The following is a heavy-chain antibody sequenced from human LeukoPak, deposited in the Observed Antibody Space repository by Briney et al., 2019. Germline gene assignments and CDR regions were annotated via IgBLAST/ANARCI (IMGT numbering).Heavy chain of an antibody. V-gene: IGHV4-4*09. J-gene: IGHJ6*03. CDR1: GGSISSYY. D-gene: IGHD6-13*01. CDR2: IYTSGST. Sequence: SETLSLTCTVSGGSISSYYWSWIRQPPGKGLEWIGYIYTSGSTNYNPSLKSRVTISVDTSKNQFSLKLSSVTAADTAVYYCARPYRIATPYGPGYYYYYMDVWGKGTTVTVSS. CDR3: ARPYRIATPYGPGYYYYYMDV.